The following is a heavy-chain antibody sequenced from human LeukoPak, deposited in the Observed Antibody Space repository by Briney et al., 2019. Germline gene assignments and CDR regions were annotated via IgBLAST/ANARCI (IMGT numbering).Heavy chain of an antibody. CDR2: INHSGST. J-gene: IGHJ4*02. Sequence: SETLSLTCAVYGGSFSGYYWSWIRQPPGKGLEWIGEINHSGSTSYNPSLKSRVTISVDTSKNQFSLKLSSVTAADTAVYYCARAPAAIIDYWGQGTLVTVSS. CDR3: ARAPAAIIDY. D-gene: IGHD2-2*02. V-gene: IGHV4-34*01. CDR1: GGSFSGYY.